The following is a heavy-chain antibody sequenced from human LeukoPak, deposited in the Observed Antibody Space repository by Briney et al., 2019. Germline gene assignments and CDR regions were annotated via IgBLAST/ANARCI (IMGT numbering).Heavy chain of an antibody. V-gene: IGHV1-69*05. CDR2: IIPIFGTA. CDR1: GGTFSSYA. Sequence: GSSVKVSCKASGGTFSSYAISWVRQAPGQGLEWMERIIPIFGTANYAEKFQGRVTINTDESTSTAYMELSSLRSEDTAVYYCAREPYGSGSQPVDYWGQGTLVTVSS. D-gene: IGHD3-10*01. CDR3: AREPYGSGSQPVDY. J-gene: IGHJ4*02.